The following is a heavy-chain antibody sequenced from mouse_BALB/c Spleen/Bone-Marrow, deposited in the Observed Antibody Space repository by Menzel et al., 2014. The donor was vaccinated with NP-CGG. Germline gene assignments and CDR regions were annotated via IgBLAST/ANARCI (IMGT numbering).Heavy chain of an antibody. CDR1: GYTFTNYW. V-gene: IGHV1-63*02. CDR3: ARGHYFDY. J-gene: IGHJ2*01. Sequence: VQLQQSGAELVRPGTSVKMSCKAAGYTFTNYWIGWVEQRPGHGLEWIGDIYPGGGYTNYDEKFKGKATLTADTSSSTAYMQLGSLTSEDSAIYYCARGHYFDYWGQGTTLTVSS. D-gene: IGHD3-3*01. CDR2: IYPGGGYT.